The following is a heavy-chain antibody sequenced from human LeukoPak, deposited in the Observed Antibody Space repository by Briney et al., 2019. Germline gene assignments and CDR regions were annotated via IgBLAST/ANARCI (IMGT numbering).Heavy chain of an antibody. CDR3: ARGPPDIRFYYYGMDV. CDR1: GGTFSSYA. CDR2: IIPIFGTA. V-gene: IGHV1-69*13. J-gene: IGHJ6*02. Sequence: SVKVSCKASGGTFSSYAISWVRQAPGQGFEWMGGIIPIFGTANYAQNFQGRVTITADESASTVYMELSSLRSEDTAVYYCARGPPDIRFYYYGMDVWGQGTTVTVSS.